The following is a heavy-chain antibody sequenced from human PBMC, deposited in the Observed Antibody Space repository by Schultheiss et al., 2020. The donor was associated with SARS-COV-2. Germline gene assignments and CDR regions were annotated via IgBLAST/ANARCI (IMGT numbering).Heavy chain of an antibody. V-gene: IGHV3-33*08. Sequence: GESLKISCAASGFTFSSYGMHWVRQAPGKGLEWVAVIWYDGSNKYYADSVKGRFTISRDNSKNTLYLQMNSLRAEDTAVYYCAREPDYDTNYYYGMDVWGQGTTVTVSS. CDR1: GFTFSSYG. CDR3: AREPDYDTNYYYGMDV. D-gene: IGHD3-9*01. CDR2: IWYDGSNK. J-gene: IGHJ6*02.